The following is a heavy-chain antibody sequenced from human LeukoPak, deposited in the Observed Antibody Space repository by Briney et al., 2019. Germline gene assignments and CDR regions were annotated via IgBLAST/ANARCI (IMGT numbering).Heavy chain of an antibody. CDR3: ANTLGGGEY. J-gene: IGHJ4*02. CDR2: INDRGTNT. D-gene: IGHD6-25*01. V-gene: IGHV3-23*01. Sequence: PGGSLRLSCAASGFTFSNYAMSWVRQAPEKGLEWVSAINDRGTNTNYADSVKGRFTISRDNSKNTLFLQMASLRVEDTAVYYCANTLGGGEYWGQGTLVTVSS. CDR1: GFTFSNYA.